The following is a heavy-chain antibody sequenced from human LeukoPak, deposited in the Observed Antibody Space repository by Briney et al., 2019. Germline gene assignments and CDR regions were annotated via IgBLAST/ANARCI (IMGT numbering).Heavy chain of an antibody. CDR2: IYYSGST. Sequence: PSETLSLTCTVSGDSMSRSHYCWGWIRQPPGKGLEWIGYIYYSGSTNYNPSLKSRVTVSLDTSKNQFSLNLISVTAADTAVYYCARSPQGTATTANWLDPWGQGTLVTVSS. V-gene: IGHV4-61*05. CDR3: ARSPQGTATTANWLDP. J-gene: IGHJ5*02. CDR1: GDSMSRSHYC. D-gene: IGHD4-17*01.